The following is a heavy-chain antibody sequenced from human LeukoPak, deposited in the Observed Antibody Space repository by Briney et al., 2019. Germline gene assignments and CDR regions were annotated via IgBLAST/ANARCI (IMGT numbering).Heavy chain of an antibody. CDR1: GFTFSRYW. J-gene: IGHJ4*02. D-gene: IGHD5-24*01. CDR3: ARDASRGFDT. V-gene: IGHV3-7*01. CDR2: IKDDGRQK. Sequence: GGSLRLSCAPSGFTFSRYWRTWVRQPPGKGLEWVASIKDDGRQKYYLDSVKGRFSVSRDNAKNSVYLQMDSLRAEDTALYYCARDASRGFDTWGQGTLVTVSS.